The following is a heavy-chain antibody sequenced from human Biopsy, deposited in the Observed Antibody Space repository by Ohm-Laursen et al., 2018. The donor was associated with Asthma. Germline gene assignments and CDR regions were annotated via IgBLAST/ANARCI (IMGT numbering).Heavy chain of an antibody. J-gene: IGHJ5*02. Sequence: SVKVSCKPSGGTFSRYAISWVRQAPGQDLEWMGGIIPMFGTTKFAPKFQGRVTFTADKSTNTAFMELSSLRSEDTALYFCARDQTGPLLSARLYNWFDPWGQGTLVIVSS. CDR1: GGTFSRYA. CDR3: ARDQTGPLLSARLYNWFDP. CDR2: IIPMFGTT. D-gene: IGHD1-1*01. V-gene: IGHV1-69*06.